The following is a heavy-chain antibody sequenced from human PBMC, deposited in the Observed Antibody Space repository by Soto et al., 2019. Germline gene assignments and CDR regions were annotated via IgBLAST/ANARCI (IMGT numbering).Heavy chain of an antibody. CDR1: GFIFNNFV. D-gene: IGHD3-9*01. CDR2: ISGSGGST. Sequence: PGGSLRLSCAASGFIFNNFVMTWVRQAPGRGLEWVSGISGSGGSTYYADSVKGRVTISRDNSKNTLFLQMNSLRAEDTAVYYCAKSGLLLRYFDWPLEQWGQGTLVTVSS. CDR3: AKSGLLLRYFDWPLEQ. V-gene: IGHV3-23*01. J-gene: IGHJ4*02.